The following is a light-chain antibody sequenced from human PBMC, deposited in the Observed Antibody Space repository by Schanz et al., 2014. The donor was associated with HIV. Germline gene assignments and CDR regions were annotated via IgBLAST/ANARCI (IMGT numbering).Light chain of an antibody. Sequence: QSALTQPASVSGSPGQSITISCTGTSSDVGSYNLVSWYQQYPGKAPKLMIYEISKWPSGVSNRFSGSKSGNTASLTVSGLQAEDEADYYCTSYAGSNVLGIFGGGTKLTV. J-gene: IGLJ2*01. V-gene: IGLV2-14*02. CDR3: TSYAGSNVLGI. CDR2: EIS. CDR1: SSDVGSYNL.